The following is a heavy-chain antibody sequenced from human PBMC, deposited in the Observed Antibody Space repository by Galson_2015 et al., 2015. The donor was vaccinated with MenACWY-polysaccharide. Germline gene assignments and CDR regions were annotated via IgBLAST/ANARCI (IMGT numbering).Heavy chain of an antibody. J-gene: IGHJ4*02. CDR3: AKARDPTVVRGPCDY. V-gene: IGHV3-23*01. Sequence: SLRLSCAASGFTFSSYAMSWVRQAPGKGLEWVSSISGSGGSTFYADSVKGRFTISRDNSKNTLFLQMNSLRAEDTAVFYCAKARDPTVVRGPCDYWGQGTLVTVSS. D-gene: IGHD4-23*01. CDR2: ISGSGGST. CDR1: GFTFSSYA.